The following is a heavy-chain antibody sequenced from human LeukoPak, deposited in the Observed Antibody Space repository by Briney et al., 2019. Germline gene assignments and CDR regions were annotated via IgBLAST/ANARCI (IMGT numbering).Heavy chain of an antibody. CDR1: GGSISSSNW. D-gene: IGHD3-9*01. J-gene: IGHJ5*02. CDR3: ARDRYYDILTGSAWFDP. Sequence: SETLSLTCAVSGGSISSSNWWSWVRQPPGKGLEWIGEIYHSGSTNYNPSLKSRVTISVDKSKNQFSLKLSSVTAADTAVYYCARDRYYDILTGSAWFDPWGQGTLVTVSS. CDR2: IYHSGST. V-gene: IGHV4-4*02.